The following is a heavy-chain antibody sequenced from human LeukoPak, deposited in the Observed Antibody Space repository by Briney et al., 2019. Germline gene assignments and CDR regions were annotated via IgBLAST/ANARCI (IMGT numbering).Heavy chain of an antibody. CDR1: GFAFSSYA. CDR2: ISYDGSNK. D-gene: IGHD6-19*01. CDR3: AKTPLAVAGPGNYFDY. V-gene: IGHV3-30-3*02. Sequence: PGGSLRLSCAASGFAFSSYAMHWVRQAPGKGLEWVAVISYDGSNKYYADSVKGRFTISRDNSKNTLYLQMNSLRAEDTAVYYCAKTPLAVAGPGNYFDYWGQGTLVTVSS. J-gene: IGHJ4*02.